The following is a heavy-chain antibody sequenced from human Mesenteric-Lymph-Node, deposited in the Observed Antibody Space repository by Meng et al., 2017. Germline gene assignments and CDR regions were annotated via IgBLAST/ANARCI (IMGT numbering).Heavy chain of an antibody. V-gene: IGHV4-34*01. J-gene: IGHJ4*02. D-gene: IGHD2/OR15-2a*01. CDR1: GGSFSGYY. CDR3: ARGFLSFVRVFDY. Sequence: QVQLQPWGAGLLKPSETLALTCAVYGGSFSGYYWSWIRQSPGKGLEWIGEINHSGSTNYNPSLKSRVTISVDTSKNQFSLKLSSVTAADTAVYYCARGFLSFVRVFDYWGQGTLVTVSS. CDR2: INHSGST.